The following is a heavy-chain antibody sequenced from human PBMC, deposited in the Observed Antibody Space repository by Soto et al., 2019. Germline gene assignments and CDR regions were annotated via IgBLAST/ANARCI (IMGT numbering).Heavy chain of an antibody. Sequence: RGSLRIACASYGFTFSSYEFNWVRQAPGRGLEWISYISVSGNIIKYAESVKGRFTISRDNAENSLHLHMSNLRVDDTALYFCVRDTMRASAAASLDYWGQGTKVTVSS. CDR1: GFTFSSYE. J-gene: IGHJ4*02. CDR2: ISVSGNII. V-gene: IGHV3-48*03. CDR3: VRDTMRASAAASLDY. D-gene: IGHD2-2*01.